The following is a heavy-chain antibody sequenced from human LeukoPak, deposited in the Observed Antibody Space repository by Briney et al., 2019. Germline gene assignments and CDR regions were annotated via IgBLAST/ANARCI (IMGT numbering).Heavy chain of an antibody. V-gene: IGHV3-23*01. D-gene: IGHD6-19*01. Sequence: PGGSLRLSCAASGFTFNNYGMTWVRQAPGKGLEWVSYIGGRGDNTYYADSVKGRFTISRDNSKSTLYLQMDGLRVEDTALYYCANTFYGSSGCPDFGGQGTLVTVSS. CDR3: ANTFYGSSGCPDF. CDR1: GFTFNNYG. CDR2: IGGRGDNT. J-gene: IGHJ4*02.